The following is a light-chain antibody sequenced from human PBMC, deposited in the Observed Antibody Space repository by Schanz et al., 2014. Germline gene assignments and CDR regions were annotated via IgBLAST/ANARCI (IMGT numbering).Light chain of an antibody. CDR1: QSISIW. CDR3: QQTYSIPLT. CDR2: KAS. J-gene: IGKJ4*01. Sequence: DIQMTQSPSTLSASVGDRVTITCRASQSISIWLAWYQQKPGKAPKLLIYKASSLESGVPSRFSGSGSGTYFTLTISSLQPEDFAAYYCQQTYSIPLTFGGGTKVEI. V-gene: IGKV1-5*03.